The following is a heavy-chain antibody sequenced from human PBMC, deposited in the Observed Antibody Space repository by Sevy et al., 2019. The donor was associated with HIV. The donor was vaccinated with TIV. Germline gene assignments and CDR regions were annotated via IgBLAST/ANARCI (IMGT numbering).Heavy chain of an antibody. Sequence: GGSLRLSCAASGFTFSDYYMSWIRQAPGKGLEWVSDISRSSNTIHYADSLKGRFTISRDNAKNSLYLQMNSLRAEDTAVYYCARISLTRIRGVKVSPYSLDLWGQGTMVTVSS. V-gene: IGHV3-11*04. J-gene: IGHJ3*01. D-gene: IGHD3-10*01. CDR2: ISRSSNTI. CDR1: GFTFSDYY. CDR3: ARISLTRIRGVKVSPYSLDL.